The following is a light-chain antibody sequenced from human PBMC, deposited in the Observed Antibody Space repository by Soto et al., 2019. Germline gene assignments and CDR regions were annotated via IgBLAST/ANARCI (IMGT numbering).Light chain of an antibody. CDR2: GAS. Sequence: EIMMTQSPDTLSVSPGERATLSCRASQSVSSSYLAWYQQKPGQAPRLLIYGASSRATGIPDRFSGSGSGTDFTLTISSLEPEDFALYYCQQRSNWPITFGQGTKVDIK. CDR1: QSVSSSY. CDR3: QQRSNWPIT. V-gene: IGKV3D-20*02. J-gene: IGKJ1*01.